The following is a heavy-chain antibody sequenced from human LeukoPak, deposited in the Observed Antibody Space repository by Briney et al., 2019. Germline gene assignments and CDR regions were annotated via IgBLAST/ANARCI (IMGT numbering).Heavy chain of an antibody. CDR3: AKGGHYYDSSGYYFDY. J-gene: IGHJ4*02. CDR2: TSGSDGTT. V-gene: IGHV3-23*01. Sequence: PGGSLRLSCAASGFTFSSYAMSWVRQAPGKGLEWVSATSGSDGTTYYADSVKGRFTISRDNAKNSLYLQMNSLRAEDMALYYCAKGGHYYDSSGYYFDYWGQGTLVTVSS. D-gene: IGHD3-22*01. CDR1: GFTFSSYA.